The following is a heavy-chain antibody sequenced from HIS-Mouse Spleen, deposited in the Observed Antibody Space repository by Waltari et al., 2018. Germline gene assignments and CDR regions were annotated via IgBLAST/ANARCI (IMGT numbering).Heavy chain of an antibody. J-gene: IGHJ4*02. D-gene: IGHD6-13*01. Sequence: QVQLQQWGAGLLKPSETLSLTCAVDGGSFSGYYWGWIRQPPGKGLEWIGEINHSGSTNYNPSLKSRVTISVDTSKNQFSLKLSSVTAADTAVYYCARALIAAFDYWGQGTLVTVSS. CDR1: GGSFSGYY. CDR2: INHSGST. V-gene: IGHV4-34*01. CDR3: ARALIAAFDY.